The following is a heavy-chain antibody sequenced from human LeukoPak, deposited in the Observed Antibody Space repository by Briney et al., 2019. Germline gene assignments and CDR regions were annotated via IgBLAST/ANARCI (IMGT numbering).Heavy chain of an antibody. V-gene: IGHV4-59*11. CDR1: GGSISSHY. CDR2: IYYSGST. Sequence: SETLSLTCTVSGGSISSHYWSWIRQPPGKGLVWIGYIYYSGSTNYNPSLKSRVTISVDTSKNQFSLKLSSVTAADTAVYYCARGASARYWGQGTLVTVSS. CDR3: ARGASARY. J-gene: IGHJ4*02.